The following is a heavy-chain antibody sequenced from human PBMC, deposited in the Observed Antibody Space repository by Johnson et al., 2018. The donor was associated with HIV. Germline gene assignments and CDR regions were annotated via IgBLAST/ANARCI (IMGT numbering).Heavy chain of an antibody. Sequence: VQLVESGGGLVQPGGSLRLSCAASGFTFRSYWMSWVRQAPGKGLEWVANIKQDGSETGVTTYYADSVKGRFTISRDNAKNSLYLQMTSLRAEDTAVYYCAAGDDFDIWGQGTMVTVSS. CDR1: GFTFRSYW. J-gene: IGHJ3*02. CDR3: AAGDDFDI. V-gene: IGHV3-7*05. CDR2: IKQDGSETGVTT.